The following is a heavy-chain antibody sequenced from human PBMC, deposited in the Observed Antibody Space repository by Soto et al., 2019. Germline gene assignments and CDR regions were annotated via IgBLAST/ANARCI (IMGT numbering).Heavy chain of an antibody. J-gene: IGHJ4*02. CDR3: ARGDYYYDSSGYSYYFDY. Sequence: SETLSLTCDVSGYSISSGYYWGWIRQPPGKGLEWIGNGYHSGGTYYNPSLKSRVTISIDTSNNQFSLKLNSVAAADTAVYYCARGDYYYDSSGYSYYFDYWGQGALVT. V-gene: IGHV4-38-2*01. D-gene: IGHD3-22*01. CDR1: GYSISSGYY. CDR2: GYHSGGT.